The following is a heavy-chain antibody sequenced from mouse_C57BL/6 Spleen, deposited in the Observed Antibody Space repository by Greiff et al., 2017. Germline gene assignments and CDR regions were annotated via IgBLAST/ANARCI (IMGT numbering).Heavy chain of an antibody. J-gene: IGHJ2*01. Sequence: QVQLKQSGPELVKPGASVKISCKASGYAFSSSWMNWVKQRPGTGLEWIGRIYPGDGDTNYNGKFKGKATLTADKSSSTAYMQLSSLTSEDSAVYFCARHGSSSFDYWGQGTTLTVSS. V-gene: IGHV1-82*01. CDR3: ARHGSSSFDY. CDR2: IYPGDGDT. D-gene: IGHD1-1*01. CDR1: GYAFSSSW.